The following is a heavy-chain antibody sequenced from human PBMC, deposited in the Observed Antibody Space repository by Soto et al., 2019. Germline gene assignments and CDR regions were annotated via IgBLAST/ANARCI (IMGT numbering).Heavy chain of an antibody. Sequence: ASETLSLTCAVSGYSIASGYYWAWIRQSPGKGLEWIGSIYHAGSVYYNPFLNSRVAVSLDTSKNHFSLKLTSVTAADTAVYYCARTFDYYGMDVWGQGTTVTVSS. J-gene: IGHJ6*02. CDR1: GYSIASGYY. CDR3: ARTFDYYGMDV. CDR2: IYHAGSV. V-gene: IGHV4-38-2*01.